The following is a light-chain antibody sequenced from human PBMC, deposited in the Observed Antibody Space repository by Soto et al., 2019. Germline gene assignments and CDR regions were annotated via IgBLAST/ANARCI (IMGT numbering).Light chain of an antibody. CDR1: QDISNY. CDR3: QQYDNLPT. CDR2: DAS. Sequence: DIQMTQSPSSLSASVGDRVTITCQASQDISNYLNWYQQKPGKAPKLLIYDASNLETGVPSRFSGSGSGTDFTVTISSLQPEDIATYYCQQYDNLPTFGGGTKVDIK. J-gene: IGKJ4*01. V-gene: IGKV1-33*01.